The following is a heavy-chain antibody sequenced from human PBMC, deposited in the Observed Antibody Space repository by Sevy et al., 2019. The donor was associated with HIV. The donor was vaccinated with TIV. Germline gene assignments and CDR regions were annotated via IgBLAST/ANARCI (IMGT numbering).Heavy chain of an antibody. V-gene: IGHV3-72*01. J-gene: IGHJ6*03. CDR2: IRNRPNDYTT. Sequence: GGSLRLSCAASGFVFSDHYVDWVRQAPGKGLEWVGRIRNRPNDYTTEYAASVEGRSTISRDDSRHSLYLQMNSLKTEDSAVYYCVRGPNCGFGGCRKIGPYCLDVWGMGATVTVSS. D-gene: IGHD2-21*01. CDR3: VRGPNCGFGGCRKIGPYCLDV. CDR1: GFVFSDHY.